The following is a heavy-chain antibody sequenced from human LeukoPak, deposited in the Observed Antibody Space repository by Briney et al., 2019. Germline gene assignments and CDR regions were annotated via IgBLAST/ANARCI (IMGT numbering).Heavy chain of an antibody. J-gene: IGHJ6*02. CDR1: GFAFSSHW. V-gene: IGHV3-7*01. CDR3: ARDGVPGGRDV. CDR2: VNREGSDK. Sequence: GGSLRLSCAASGFAFSSHWMSWVRQAPGKGLEWVANVNREGSDKNYVHSVKGRFTISRDNAKNSLYLQMNSLRVEDTAVYYCARDGVPGGRDVWGQGTTVTVS. D-gene: IGHD3-16*01.